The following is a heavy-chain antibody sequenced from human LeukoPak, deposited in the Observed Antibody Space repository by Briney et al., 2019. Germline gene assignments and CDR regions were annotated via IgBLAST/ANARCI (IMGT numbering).Heavy chain of an antibody. Sequence: GGSLRLSCAASGFTFSSYSMNWVRQAPGKGLGWVSSISSSSSYIYYADSVKGRFTISRDNAKNSLYLQMNSLRAEDTAVYYCARDREVPASYYYYYMDVWGKGTTVTVSS. D-gene: IGHD2-2*01. V-gene: IGHV3-21*01. CDR1: GFTFSSYS. J-gene: IGHJ6*03. CDR2: ISSSSSYI. CDR3: ARDREVPASYYYYYMDV.